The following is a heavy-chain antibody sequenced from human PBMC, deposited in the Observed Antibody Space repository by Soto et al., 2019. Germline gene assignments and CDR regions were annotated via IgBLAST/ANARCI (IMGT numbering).Heavy chain of an antibody. V-gene: IGHV4-39*01. CDR2: IYYDGST. CDR3: ARSHIVPRLFMYPYDY. D-gene: IGHD6-6*01. J-gene: IGHJ4*02. Sequence: PSETLSLTCTVSGASISSSSFYWGWIRQPPGKGLESIANIYYDGSTYYNPSLKSRVTISFDTSKNQFSLKLSSVTAADTAAYYCARSHIVPRLFMYPYDYWGQGT. CDR1: GASISSSSFY.